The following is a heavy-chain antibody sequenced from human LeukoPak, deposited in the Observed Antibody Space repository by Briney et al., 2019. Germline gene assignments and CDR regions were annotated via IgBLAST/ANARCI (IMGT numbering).Heavy chain of an antibody. J-gene: IGHJ3*02. D-gene: IGHD3-22*01. CDR3: AKGYDSSGYYGFDAFDI. CDR2: ISGSGGST. Sequence: GGSLRLSWAASGFTFSSYAMSWVRQAPGKGLELVSAISGSGGSTYYADSVKGRFTISRDNSKNTLYLQMNSLRAEDTAVYYCAKGYDSSGYYGFDAFDIWGQGTMVTVSS. V-gene: IGHV3-23*01. CDR1: GFTFSSYA.